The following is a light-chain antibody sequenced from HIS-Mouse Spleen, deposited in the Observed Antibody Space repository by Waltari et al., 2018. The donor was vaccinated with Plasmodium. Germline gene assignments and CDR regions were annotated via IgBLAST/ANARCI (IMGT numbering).Light chain of an antibody. Sequence: DIQMTQSQSSLSASVGDRVTITCRASQGISNYLAWYQQKPGKVPKLLIYAASTLKSGVPSRFSGSGSGTDFTLTISSLQPEDVATYYCQKYNSAPLTFGGGTKVEIK. CDR3: QKYNSAPLT. V-gene: IGKV1-27*01. J-gene: IGKJ4*01. CDR1: QGISNY. CDR2: AAS.